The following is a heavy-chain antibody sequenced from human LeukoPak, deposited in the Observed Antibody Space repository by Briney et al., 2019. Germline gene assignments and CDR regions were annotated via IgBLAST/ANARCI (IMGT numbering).Heavy chain of an antibody. CDR2: IIPIFGIA. CDR3: ARVVTPHDAFDI. Sequence: ASVKVSCKASGGTFSSYAISWVRQAPGQGLEWMGRIIPIFGIANYARKFQGRVTITADKSTSTAYMELSSLRSEDTAVYYCARVVTPHDAFDIWGQGTMVTVSS. CDR1: GGTFSSYA. J-gene: IGHJ3*02. V-gene: IGHV1-69*04. D-gene: IGHD5-18*01.